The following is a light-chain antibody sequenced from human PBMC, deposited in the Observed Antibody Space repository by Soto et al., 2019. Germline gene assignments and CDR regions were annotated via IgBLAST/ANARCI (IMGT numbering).Light chain of an antibody. J-gene: IGLJ2*01. CDR1: SSDIGDYDY. Sequence: QSALTQPASVSGSPGQSITISCSGTSSDIGDYDYVSWYQQHPGKAPKLIISEVSNRPSGVSIRFSGSKSGNTDSLTIYGFQAEDEGDYYCSSYTNTGTVVFGGGTKVTVL. CDR3: SSYTNTGTVV. V-gene: IGLV2-14*01. CDR2: EVS.